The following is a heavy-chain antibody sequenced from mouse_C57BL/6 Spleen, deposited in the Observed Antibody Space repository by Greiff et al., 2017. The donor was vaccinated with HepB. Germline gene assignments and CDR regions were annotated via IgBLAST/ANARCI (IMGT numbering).Heavy chain of an antibody. CDR3: ASGLYPERFAY. D-gene: IGHD6-1*01. CDR2: IWGVGST. Sequence: QVQLQQSGPGLVAPSQSLSITCTVSGFSLTSYGVDWVRQSPGKGLEWLGVIWGVGSTNYNSALKSRLSISKDNSKSQVFLKMNSLQTDDTAMYYCASGLYPERFAYWGQGTLVTVSA. V-gene: IGHV2-6*01. CDR1: GFSLTSYG. J-gene: IGHJ3*01.